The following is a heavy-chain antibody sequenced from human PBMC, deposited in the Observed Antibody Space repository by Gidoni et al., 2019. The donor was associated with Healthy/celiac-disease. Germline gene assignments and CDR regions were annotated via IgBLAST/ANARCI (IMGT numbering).Heavy chain of an antibody. CDR2: IWYDGSNK. CDR1: GFTFSSYG. V-gene: IGHV3-33*01. CDR3: ARDQLYSSSWPLYYYYYYGMDV. J-gene: IGHJ6*02. Sequence: QVQLVESGGGVVQPGRSLRLSCAASGFTFSSYGMHWVRQAPGKGLEWVAVIWYDGSNKYYADSVKGRFTISRDNSKNTLYLQMNSLRAEDTAVYYCARDQLYSSSWPLYYYYYYGMDVWGQGTTVTVSS. D-gene: IGHD6-13*01.